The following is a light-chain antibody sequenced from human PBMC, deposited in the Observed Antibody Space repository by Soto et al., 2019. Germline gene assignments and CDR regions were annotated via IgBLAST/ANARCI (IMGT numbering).Light chain of an antibody. V-gene: IGLV2-14*01. Sequence: QSVLTQPASVSGSPGQSITISCTGTSSDVCSYNYVSWYQQHPGKAPKLMIYEVSDRPSGISSRFSCSKSGNTASLTISGLQTEDEADYYCSSYTSSSTLFGTGTKLTVL. J-gene: IGLJ1*01. CDR2: EVS. CDR1: SSDVCSYNY. CDR3: SSYTSSSTL.